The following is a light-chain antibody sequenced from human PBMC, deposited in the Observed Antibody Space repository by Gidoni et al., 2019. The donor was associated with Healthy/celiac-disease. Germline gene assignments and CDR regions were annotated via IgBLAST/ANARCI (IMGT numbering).Light chain of an antibody. J-gene: IGKJ3*01. Sequence: IVLTQSPATLSLSPGARATLSCRASQSVSSYLAWYQQKPGQAPRLLIYDASNRATGIPARFSGSGSGTDFTLTISSLEPEDFAVYYCQQRSNWPPLFTFXPXTKVDIK. CDR3: QQRSNWPPLFT. CDR2: DAS. V-gene: IGKV3-11*01. CDR1: QSVSSY.